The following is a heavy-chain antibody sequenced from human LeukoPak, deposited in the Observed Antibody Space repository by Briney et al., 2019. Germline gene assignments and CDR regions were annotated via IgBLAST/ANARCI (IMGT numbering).Heavy chain of an antibody. CDR2: FDPEDGET. D-gene: IGHD3-10*01. Sequence: ASVKVSCKVSGYTLTELSMHWVRQAPGKGLEWMGGFDPEDGETIYAQKFQGRVTMTEDTSTDPAYMELSSLRSEDTAVYYCATAFYGSGSYPFDYWGQGTLVTVSS. CDR3: ATAFYGSGSYPFDY. V-gene: IGHV1-24*01. J-gene: IGHJ4*02. CDR1: GYTLTELS.